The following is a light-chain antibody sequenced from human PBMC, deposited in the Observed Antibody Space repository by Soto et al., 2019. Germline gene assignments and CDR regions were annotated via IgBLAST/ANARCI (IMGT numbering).Light chain of an antibody. CDR3: QQSYNTVT. Sequence: DIQMTQSPFSLSASVGDRVIITCRASQSISSYFSWYQQKPGKAPNLLIYGASSLQTGVPSRFSGSGSGTEFTLTISSLQPEDFATYYCQQSYNTVTFGPGTKVDIK. CDR1: QSISSY. J-gene: IGKJ3*01. CDR2: GAS. V-gene: IGKV1-39*01.